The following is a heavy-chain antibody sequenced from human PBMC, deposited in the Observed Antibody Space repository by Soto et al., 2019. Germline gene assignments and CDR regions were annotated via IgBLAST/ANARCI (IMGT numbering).Heavy chain of an antibody. D-gene: IGHD3-3*01. CDR3: AKDRGNYDSSPIDY. Sequence: EVQLLESGGGLVQPGGSLRLSCAASGFTFSSYAMSWVRQAPGKGLEWVSAISGSGGSTYYADSVKGRFTISRDNSKNTLYLQMNSMRAEDTAVYYCAKDRGNYDSSPIDYWGQGTLVTVSS. J-gene: IGHJ4*02. CDR2: ISGSGGST. V-gene: IGHV3-23*01. CDR1: GFTFSSYA.